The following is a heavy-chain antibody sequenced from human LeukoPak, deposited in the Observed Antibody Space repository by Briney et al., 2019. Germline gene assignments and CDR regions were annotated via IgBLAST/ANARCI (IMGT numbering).Heavy chain of an antibody. V-gene: IGHV2-5*01. D-gene: IGHD3-22*01. CDR3: XXXXXXXXXDGTYYYSDY. CDR2: IYWNDDQ. CDR1: GFSLTTSGVA. Sequence: SGPTLVKPRQTLTLTCTFHGFSLTTSGVAVGWIRQPPGGALEWLAHIYWNDDQRYSPSLESRLTITKDTSQTQVVLTMTNMDPXXXXXXXXXXXXXXXXXDGTYYYSDYWGQGILVTVSS. J-gene: IGHJ4*02.